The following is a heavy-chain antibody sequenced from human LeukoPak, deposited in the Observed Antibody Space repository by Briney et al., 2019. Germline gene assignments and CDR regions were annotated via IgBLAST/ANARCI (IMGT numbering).Heavy chain of an antibody. J-gene: IGHJ4*02. CDR2: IVGSSST. Sequence: GGSLRLSCAASGFTFSNFAMTWVRQAPGKGLEWVSSIVGSSSTYYADSLKGRFTISRDNSKNTLYLQMNYLRAEDTALYYCAKNIAAPTTPFDYWGQGTLVTVSS. CDR3: AKNIAAPTTPFDY. D-gene: IGHD6-13*01. CDR1: GFTFSNFA. V-gene: IGHV3-23*01.